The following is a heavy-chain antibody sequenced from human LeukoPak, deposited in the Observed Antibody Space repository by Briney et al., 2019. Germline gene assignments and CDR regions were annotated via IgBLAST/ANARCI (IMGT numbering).Heavy chain of an antibody. Sequence: GNSLRLSCVGSGYSLSSYAIHWVRQAPGRGLEWMAMFSYDGSIKFNADSGQGRFTVFRDTSKNTLDLQMNGLRADDTAMYYCARGYRSYGDAFNIWGHGTLVTVSS. CDR1: GYSLSSYA. CDR3: ARGYRSYGDAFNI. V-gene: IGHV3-30*01. J-gene: IGHJ3*02. D-gene: IGHD3-16*02. CDR2: FSYDGSIK.